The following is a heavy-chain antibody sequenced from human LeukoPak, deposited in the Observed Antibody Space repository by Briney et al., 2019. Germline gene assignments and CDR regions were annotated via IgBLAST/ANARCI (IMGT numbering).Heavy chain of an antibody. CDR3: AREDSYDNYGMDV. Sequence: GRSLRLSCAASGFTFSTYAMHWVRQAPGKGLEWVAVISYDGSNKYYADSVKGRFTVSRDSSKNTLSLQMNSLRAEDTAVYYCAREDSYDNYGMDVWGQGTTVTVSS. D-gene: IGHD5-18*01. CDR1: GFTFSTYA. CDR2: ISYDGSNK. J-gene: IGHJ6*02. V-gene: IGHV3-30-3*01.